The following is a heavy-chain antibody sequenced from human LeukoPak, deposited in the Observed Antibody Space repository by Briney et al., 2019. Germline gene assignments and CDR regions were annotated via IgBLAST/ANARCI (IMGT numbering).Heavy chain of an antibody. V-gene: IGHV3-7*01. Sequence: GGSLRLSCTASKFTFSSYWMSWVRQAPGKGLEWVANIKQDGSEKDYVDSVKGRFTISRDNAKNSLYLQMNSLRAEDTAVYYCARYCGGDCYGMDVWGQGTTVTVSS. J-gene: IGHJ6*02. CDR1: KFTFSSYW. CDR2: IKQDGSEK. D-gene: IGHD2-21*02. CDR3: ARYCGGDCYGMDV.